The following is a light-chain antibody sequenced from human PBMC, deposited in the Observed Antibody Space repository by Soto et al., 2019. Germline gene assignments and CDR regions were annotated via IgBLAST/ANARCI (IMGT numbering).Light chain of an antibody. V-gene: IGLV1-51*02. CDR1: SSNIGNNY. J-gene: IGLJ1*01. Sequence: QSVLTQPPSVSAAPGQKVTISCSGSSSNIGNNYVSWYQQLPRTAPKLLIYGNNKRPSGIPDRFSGSKSGTSATLGITGLQTGDEADYYCGTWDSSLSARVFGTGTKVTVL. CDR2: GNN. CDR3: GTWDSSLSARV.